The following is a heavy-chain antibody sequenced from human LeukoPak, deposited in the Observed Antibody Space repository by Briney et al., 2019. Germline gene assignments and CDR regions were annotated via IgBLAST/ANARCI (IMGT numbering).Heavy chain of an antibody. CDR1: GFTFSSYS. CDR3: ARVAEAAAFDS. CDR2: ISSSSRYI. V-gene: IGHV3-21*06. Sequence: PGGSLRLSCAASGFTFSSYSMNWVRQAQGKGLEWVSSISSSSRYIYYADSMKGRFTISRDNSKNSLYLQMNSLRAEDTAVYYWARVAEAAAFDSWGQGTLVTVSS. J-gene: IGHJ4*02. D-gene: IGHD6-13*01.